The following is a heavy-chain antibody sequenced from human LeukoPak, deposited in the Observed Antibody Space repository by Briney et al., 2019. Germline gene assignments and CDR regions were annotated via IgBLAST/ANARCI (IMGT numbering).Heavy chain of an antibody. V-gene: IGHV3-30*03. CDR2: ISYDGSNK. D-gene: IGHD3-3*01. CDR1: GFTFSSYG. Sequence: PGRSLRLSCAASGFTFSSYGMHWVRQAPGKGLEWVAVISYDGSNKYYADSVKGRFTISRDNSKNTLYLQMNSLRAEDTAVYYCARDHGLRFLEWLNDYWGQGTLVTVSS. CDR3: ARDHGLRFLEWLNDY. J-gene: IGHJ4*02.